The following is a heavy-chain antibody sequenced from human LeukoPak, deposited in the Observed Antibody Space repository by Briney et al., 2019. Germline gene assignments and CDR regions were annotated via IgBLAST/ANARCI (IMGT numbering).Heavy chain of an antibody. CDR3: ASTDPYLTDAFDI. Sequence: ASVKVPCKASGYTFTGYYMHWVRQAPGQGLEWMGWINPNSGGTNYAQKFQGRVTMTRDTSISTAYMELSRLRSDDTAVYYCASTDPYLTDAFDIWGQGTMVTVSS. V-gene: IGHV1-2*02. CDR2: INPNSGGT. J-gene: IGHJ3*02. CDR1: GYTFTGYY.